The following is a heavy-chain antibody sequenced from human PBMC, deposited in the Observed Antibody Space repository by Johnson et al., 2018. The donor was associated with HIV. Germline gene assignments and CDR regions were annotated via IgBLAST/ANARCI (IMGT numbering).Heavy chain of an antibody. D-gene: IGHD1-1*01. CDR1: GFTFSNYD. J-gene: IGHJ3*01. CDR2: IKLDGSEI. CDR3: AKVGGTTILRDAFDV. V-gene: IGHV3-30*18. Sequence: QVQLVESGGGVVQPGRSLRLSCAASGFTFSNYDMDWVRQAPGKGLEWVASIKLDGSEIHYVDSVKGRFTISRDNSKNTLYLQMNRLRAEDTAVYYFAKVGGTTILRDAFDVWGHGTLVTVSS.